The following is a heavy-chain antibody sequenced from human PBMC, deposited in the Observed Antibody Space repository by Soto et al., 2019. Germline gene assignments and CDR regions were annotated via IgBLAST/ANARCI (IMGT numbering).Heavy chain of an antibody. CDR3: ARFGLTGPPVQYHHYGLDV. J-gene: IGHJ6*02. D-gene: IGHD3-9*01. CDR2: IYHSGAT. Sequence: PSETLSLTCTVSGGSIPGYYWSWIRQPPGKGLEFIGYIYHSGATEYTPSLKSRDTISVDKSENQFSLQMGSLSAADTAMYFCARFGLTGPPVQYHHYGLDVWGQGATVTVSS. CDR1: GGSIPGYY. V-gene: IGHV4-59*03.